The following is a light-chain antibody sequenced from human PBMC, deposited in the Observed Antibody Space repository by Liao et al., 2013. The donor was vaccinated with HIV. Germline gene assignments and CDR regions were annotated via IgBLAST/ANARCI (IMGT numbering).Light chain of an antibody. CDR1: ALPKQY. Sequence: SYELTQPPSLSLSPGQTARITCSGDALPKQYAYWYQQKPGRAPVLVIHYDRDRPSGIPERFSGSNSGNTATLTISRVEAGDEADYYCQVWDSSSDHWVFGGGTKMTVL. CDR2: YDR. CDR3: QVWDSSSDHWV. V-gene: IGLV3-21*04. J-gene: IGLJ3*02.